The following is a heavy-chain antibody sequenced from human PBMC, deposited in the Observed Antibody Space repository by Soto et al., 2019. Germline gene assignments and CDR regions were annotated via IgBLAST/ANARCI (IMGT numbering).Heavy chain of an antibody. J-gene: IGHJ6*02. CDR1: GGTFSSYA. Sequence: QVQLVQSGAEVKKSGSSVKVSCQASGGTFSSYAISWVRQAPGQGLEWMGGIIPMFDTANYAQKFQGRVTITADDSTSTAYMEMSSLRSEDTAVYYCARPTIFGVLDVWGQGTTVTVFS. D-gene: IGHD3-3*01. V-gene: IGHV1-69*01. CDR2: IIPMFDTA. CDR3: ARPTIFGVLDV.